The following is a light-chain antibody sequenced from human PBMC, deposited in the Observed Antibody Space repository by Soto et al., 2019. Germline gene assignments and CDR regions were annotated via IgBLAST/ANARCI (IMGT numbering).Light chain of an antibody. CDR2: DVT. CDR1: SSDVGGYNY. J-gene: IGLJ2*01. V-gene: IGLV2-8*01. Sequence: QSALTQPPSASGSLGQSVTISCTGTSSDVGGYNYVSWYQQHPGKAPKVMIYDVTQRPSGVPDRFSGSKSGNTASLTVSGLQADDEADYYCASYGGSNNLIFGGGTKVTVL. CDR3: ASYGGSNNLI.